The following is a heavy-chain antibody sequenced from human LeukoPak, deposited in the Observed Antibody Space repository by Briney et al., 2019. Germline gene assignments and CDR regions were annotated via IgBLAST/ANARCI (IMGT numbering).Heavy chain of an antibody. Sequence: GGSLRLSCAASGFTFSSYSMNWVRQAPGKGLEWVSSISSSSSYIYYADSVKGRFTISRDNAKNSLYLQMNSLRAEDTAVYYCARGPYSGYDLVLDYWGQGTLVTVSS. J-gene: IGHJ4*02. CDR3: ARGPYSGYDLVLDY. CDR2: ISSSSSYI. D-gene: IGHD5-12*01. V-gene: IGHV3-21*01. CDR1: GFTFSSYS.